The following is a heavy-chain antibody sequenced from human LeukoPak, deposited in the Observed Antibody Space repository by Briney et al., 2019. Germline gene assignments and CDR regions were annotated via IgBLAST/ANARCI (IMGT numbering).Heavy chain of an antibody. CDR3: ARASSWSHTPFDY. CDR1: GGSFSGYY. CDR2: INHSGST. Sequence: TSETLSLTCAVYGGSFSGYYWSWIRQPPGKGLEWIGEINHSGSTNYNPSLKSRVTISVDTSKNQFSLKLSSVTAADTAVYYCARASSWSHTPFDYWGQGTLVTVSS. J-gene: IGHJ4*02. D-gene: IGHD6-13*01. V-gene: IGHV4-34*01.